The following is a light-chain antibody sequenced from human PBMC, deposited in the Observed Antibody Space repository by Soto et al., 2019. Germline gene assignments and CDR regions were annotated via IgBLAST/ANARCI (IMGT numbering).Light chain of an antibody. J-gene: IGLJ1*01. CDR2: DVT. CDR1: SSGVGGYNY. CDR3: SSYTSETTGV. V-gene: IGLV2-14*03. Sequence: QSALTQPASVSGSPGQSIAISRTGTSSGVGGYNYVSWYQQHPGKAPKLMIYDVTTRPSGVSNRYSGAKSCNTAALTISGFQAEDEAEYFCSSYTSETTGVFGTRTKLTVL.